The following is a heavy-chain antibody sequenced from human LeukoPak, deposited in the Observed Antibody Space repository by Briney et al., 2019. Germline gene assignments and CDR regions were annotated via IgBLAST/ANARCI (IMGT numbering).Heavy chain of an antibody. V-gene: IGHV1-46*01. Sequence: ASVKVSCKASGYTFTSYYMHWVRQAPGQGLEWMGIINPSGGSTSYAQKFPGRVTMTRDTSTSTVYMELSSLRSEDTAVYYCARDREMATIRSRGYYYYYMDVWGKGTTVTVSS. J-gene: IGHJ6*03. CDR2: INPSGGST. CDR1: GYTFTSYY. CDR3: ARDREMATIRSRGYYYYYMDV. D-gene: IGHD5-24*01.